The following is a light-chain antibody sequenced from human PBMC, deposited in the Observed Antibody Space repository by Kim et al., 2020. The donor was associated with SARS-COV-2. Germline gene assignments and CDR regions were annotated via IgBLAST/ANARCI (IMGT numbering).Light chain of an antibody. J-gene: IGKJ2*01. Sequence: DIQMTQSPSTLYASVGDRVTITCRASQSFSGSLAWYQQKPGKAPKLLIYMASTLESGVPSRFSGSGSGTEFTLTISSLQPDDFATYFCQQFDSYRMFTFGQGTKLEIK. CDR1: QSFSGS. CDR3: QQFDSYRMFT. CDR2: MAS. V-gene: IGKV1-5*03.